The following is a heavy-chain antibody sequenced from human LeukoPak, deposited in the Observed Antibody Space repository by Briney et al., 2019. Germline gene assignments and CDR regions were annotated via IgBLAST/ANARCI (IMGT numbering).Heavy chain of an antibody. V-gene: IGHV3-66*01. Sequence: GGSLRLSCAASGFTVSSNYMSWVRQAPGKGLEWVSVIYSGGSTYCADSVKGRFTISRDNSKNTLYLQMNSLRAADTAVYYCARGGAGGYSSSSDPFDIWGQGTMVTVSS. CDR1: GFTVSSNY. J-gene: IGHJ3*02. CDR2: IYSGGST. CDR3: ARGGAGGYSSSSDPFDI. D-gene: IGHD6-6*01.